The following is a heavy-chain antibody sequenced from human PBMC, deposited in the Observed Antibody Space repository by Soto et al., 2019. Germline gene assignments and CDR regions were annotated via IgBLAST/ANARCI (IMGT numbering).Heavy chain of an antibody. CDR2: IYYSGST. Sequence: SETLSLTCTVSGGSISSYYWSWIRQPPGKGLEWIGYIYYSGSTDYDPSLKSRVTISVDTSKNQFSLKLSSVTAADTAVYYCARRWGTYFDFWGQETLVTVSS. V-gene: IGHV4-59*01. J-gene: IGHJ4*02. CDR1: GGSISSYY. CDR3: ARRWGTYFDF. D-gene: IGHD7-27*01.